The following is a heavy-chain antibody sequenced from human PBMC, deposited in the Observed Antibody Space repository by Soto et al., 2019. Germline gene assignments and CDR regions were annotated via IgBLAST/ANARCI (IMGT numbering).Heavy chain of an antibody. CDR3: APYEYRTSLYGIDV. D-gene: IGHD5-12*01. CDR2: INHRGDT. CDR1: GGSFSGYY. Sequence: QVQLQQWGAGLLQPSETLSLTCAVSGGSFSGYYWSWIRQSPGKGLEWIGEINHRGDTTYNPSLTSRFTISLDSSKQQFSLILSSVTAADAAIYYCAPYEYRTSLYGIDVWGQGAAVTVSS. J-gene: IGHJ6*02. V-gene: IGHV4-34*01.